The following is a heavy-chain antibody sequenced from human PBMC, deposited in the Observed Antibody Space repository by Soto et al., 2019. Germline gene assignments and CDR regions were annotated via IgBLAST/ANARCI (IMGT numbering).Heavy chain of an antibody. V-gene: IGHV3-23*01. CDR1: GFTFSSYA. J-gene: IGHJ3*02. D-gene: IGHD3-16*01. Sequence: GGSLRLSCAASGFTFSSYAMSWVRQAPGKGLEWVSAISGSGGSTYYADSVKGRFTISRDNSKNTPYLQMNSLKAEDTAVYYCAKDRQKQLGGFSRAPVNDAFDIWGQGTMVTVSS. CDR3: AKDRQKQLGGFSRAPVNDAFDI. CDR2: ISGSGGST.